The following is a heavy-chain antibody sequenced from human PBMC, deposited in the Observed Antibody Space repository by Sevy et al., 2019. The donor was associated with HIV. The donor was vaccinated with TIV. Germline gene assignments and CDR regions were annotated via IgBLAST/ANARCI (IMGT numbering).Heavy chain of an antibody. V-gene: IGHV3-23*01. J-gene: IGHJ6*03. CDR1: GFTFSSYA. Sequence: GGSLRLSCAASGFTFSSYAMSWVRQAPGKGLEWVSAISGSGGSTYYADSVKGRFTISRDNSKNTLYLQMKSLRAEDTAVYYCAKSPVVDIVVVPAARKNYYYYYMDVWGKGTTVTVSS. D-gene: IGHD2-2*01. CDR3: AKSPVVDIVVVPAARKNYYYYYMDV. CDR2: ISGSGGST.